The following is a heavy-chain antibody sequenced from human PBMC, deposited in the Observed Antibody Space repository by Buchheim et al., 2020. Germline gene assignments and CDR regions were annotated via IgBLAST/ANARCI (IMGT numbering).Heavy chain of an antibody. CDR3: AKDTDSSGYYLYYFDY. Sequence: EVQLLESGGGLVQPGGSLRLSCAASGFTFSSYAMSWVRQAPGKGLDWVSGITGSGGRTYYADSVKGRFTISRDDSKNTLYLQMNSLRADDTAVYYCAKDTDSSGYYLYYFDYWGQGTL. D-gene: IGHD3-22*01. CDR1: GFTFSSYA. J-gene: IGHJ4*02. CDR2: ITGSGGRT. V-gene: IGHV3-23*01.